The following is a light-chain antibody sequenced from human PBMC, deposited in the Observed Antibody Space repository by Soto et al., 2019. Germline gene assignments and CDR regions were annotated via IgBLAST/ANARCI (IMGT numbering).Light chain of an antibody. CDR2: EVS. CDR3: TSYTSSNTYV. V-gene: IGLV2-14*01. CDR1: SSDVGGYKY. J-gene: IGLJ1*01. Sequence: QSVLTQPASVSGSPGQSITISCTGTSSDVGGYKYVSWYQQHPGKGPKLMIYEVSNRPSGVSDRFSGSKSGNTASLTISGLQAEDESDYYCTSYTSSNTYVFGTGTKVTVL.